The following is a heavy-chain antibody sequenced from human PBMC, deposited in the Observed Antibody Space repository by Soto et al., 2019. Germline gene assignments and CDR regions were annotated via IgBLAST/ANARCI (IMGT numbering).Heavy chain of an antibody. V-gene: IGHV1-46*01. CDR1: GYTFTSYY. Sequence: ASVKVSCKASGYTFTSYYMHWVRQAPGQGLEWMGIINPSGGSTSYAQKFQGRVTMTRDTSTSTVYMELSSLRSEDTAVYYCARDSGGHDSSGYPDYWGQGTLVTVSS. CDR3: ARDSGGHDSSGYPDY. J-gene: IGHJ4*02. D-gene: IGHD3-22*01. CDR2: INPSGGST.